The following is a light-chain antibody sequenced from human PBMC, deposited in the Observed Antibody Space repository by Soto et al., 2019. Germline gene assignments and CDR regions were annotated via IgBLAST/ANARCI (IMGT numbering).Light chain of an antibody. V-gene: IGKV3-11*01. CDR1: QSVSTY. CDR3: QQRSNWPPTWT. Sequence: EIVLTQSPAPLSLSPGQRATLSCRASQSVSTYLAWYQQKPGQAPRLLIYDSSTRATGIPARFSGSGSGTDFTLTISSLEHEDFAVYYCQQRSNWPPTWTFGQGTKVEIK. CDR2: DSS. J-gene: IGKJ1*01.